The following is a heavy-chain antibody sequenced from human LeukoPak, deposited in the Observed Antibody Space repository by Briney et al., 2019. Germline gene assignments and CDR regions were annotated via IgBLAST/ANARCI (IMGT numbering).Heavy chain of an antibody. CDR2: ISYDGSKK. Sequence: GGSLRLSCAASGFIFSSYAMHWVRQAPGKGLEGVAVISYDGSKKYYADSVKGRFTISRDKSKNTLYLQMNSLSAEDTAVYYCARAQGPDYYYYGMDVWGQGTTVTVSS. J-gene: IGHJ6*02. V-gene: IGHV3-30*04. CDR1: GFIFSSYA. CDR3: ARAQGPDYYYYGMDV.